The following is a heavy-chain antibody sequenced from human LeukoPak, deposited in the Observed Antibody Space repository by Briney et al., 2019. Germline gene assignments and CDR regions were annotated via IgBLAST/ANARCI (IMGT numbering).Heavy chain of an antibody. V-gene: IGHV4-31*03. CDR3: ARGYYDSSGLDAFNI. J-gene: IGHJ3*02. D-gene: IGHD3-22*01. Sequence: SETLSLTCTVSGNSVNSGGYYWSWIRQHPGKGLEWIGYIYYSGSTHYNPSLKSRVSISIDTTKNLFSLNLSSVTAADTAVYYCARGYYDSSGLDAFNIWGQGQRSPSLQ. CDR2: IYYSGST. CDR1: GNSVNSGGYY.